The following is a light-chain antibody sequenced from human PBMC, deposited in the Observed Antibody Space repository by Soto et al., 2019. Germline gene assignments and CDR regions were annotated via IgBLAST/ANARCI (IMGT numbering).Light chain of an antibody. J-gene: IGKJ2*01. CDR1: QNIFTY. Sequence: DIQVTQSPSSLSASVGDRVTITCRASQNIFTYLNWYQQRPGKAPNLLIYATSNLQSGVPSRFSGSGSGTDFTLTISSLQPEDFATYYCQHSYSSPTFGQGTKVDNK. CDR2: ATS. V-gene: IGKV1-39*01. CDR3: QHSYSSPT.